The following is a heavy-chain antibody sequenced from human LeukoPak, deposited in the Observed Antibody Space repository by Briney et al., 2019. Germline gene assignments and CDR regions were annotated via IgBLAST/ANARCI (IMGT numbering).Heavy chain of an antibody. D-gene: IGHD4-17*01. CDR2: IYYSGST. Sequence: SETLSLTCTVSGGSISSYYWSWIRQPPGKGLEWIGYIYYSGSTNYNPSLKSRVTISVDTSKNQFSLKLSSVTAADTAVYYYARGPLRLGGDYPCAFDYWGQGTLVTVSS. V-gene: IGHV4-59*12. CDR1: GGSISSYY. J-gene: IGHJ4*02. CDR3: ARGPLRLGGDYPCAFDY.